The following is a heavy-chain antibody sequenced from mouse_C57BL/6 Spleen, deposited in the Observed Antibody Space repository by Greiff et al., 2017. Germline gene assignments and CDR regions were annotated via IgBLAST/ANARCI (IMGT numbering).Heavy chain of an antibody. CDR3: ARERGYRGNYDYYCYAMDY. V-gene: IGHV1-55*01. CDR1: GYTFTSYW. CDR2: IYPGSGST. D-gene: IGHD2-1*01. J-gene: IGHJ4*01. Sequence: QVQLQQPGAELVKPGASVKMSCKASGYTFTSYWITWVKQRPGQGLEWIGDIYPGSGSTNYNEKFKSKATLTVDTSSSTAYMQRSSLTSEDSAVYYCARERGYRGNYDYYCYAMDYWGQGTSVTVSS.